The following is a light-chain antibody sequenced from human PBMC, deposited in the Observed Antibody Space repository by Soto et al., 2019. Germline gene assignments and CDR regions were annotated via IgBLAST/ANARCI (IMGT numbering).Light chain of an antibody. CDR3: SSYAGSSRYV. CDR2: EVS. Sequence: QSVLTQPPSASGSPGQSVTISCTGTDSDVGSYNYISWYQQHPGKAPKLMIYEVSKRPSGVPDRFSGSKSGNTASLTVSGLQAEDEADYYCSSYAGSSRYVFGTGTQLTVL. J-gene: IGLJ1*01. CDR1: DSDVGSYNY. V-gene: IGLV2-8*01.